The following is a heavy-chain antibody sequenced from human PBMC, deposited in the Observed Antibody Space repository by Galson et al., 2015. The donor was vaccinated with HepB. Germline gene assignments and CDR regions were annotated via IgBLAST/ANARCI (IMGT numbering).Heavy chain of an antibody. CDR1: GYTFSSYS. Sequence: QSGAEVKKPGASVKVSCKASGYTFSSYSIAWVRQAPGQGLEWMGWINAYDSSTNYAQNLQGRVTMTTETSTTTAYMELRSLRSDDTAVYYCARGALVAVVTANLNNWFDPWGQGTLVTVSS. CDR3: ARGALVAVVTANLNNWFDP. J-gene: IGHJ5*02. D-gene: IGHD2-15*01. V-gene: IGHV1-18*01. CDR2: INAYDSST.